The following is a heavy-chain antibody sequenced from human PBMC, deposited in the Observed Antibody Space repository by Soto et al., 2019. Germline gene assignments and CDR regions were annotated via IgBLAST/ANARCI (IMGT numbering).Heavy chain of an antibody. CDR2: ISYDGSNK. CDR3: ATTLRYGSFDY. Sequence: PGGSLILSCAASGFTFSSYGMHGFRQAPGKGLEWVAVISYDGSNKYYADSVKGRFTISRDNSKNTLYLQMNSLRAEDTAVYYCATTLRYGSFDYWGQGTLVTVSS. D-gene: IGHD3-16*01. J-gene: IGHJ4*02. CDR1: GFTFSSYG. V-gene: IGHV3-30*03.